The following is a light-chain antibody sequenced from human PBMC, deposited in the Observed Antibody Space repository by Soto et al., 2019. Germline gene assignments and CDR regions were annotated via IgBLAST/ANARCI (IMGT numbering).Light chain of an antibody. CDR1: QSVGTKN. CDR2: GAS. Sequence: EIVLTQSPATLSLAPGDRANLSCRASQSVGTKNLAWYQQKPGQAPRLLIFGASSRATGISDRFSGSGSGTDFSLTISRLEPEDFAVYYCQQFGSSPPYTFGQGTKVEIK. V-gene: IGKV3-20*01. CDR3: QQFGSSPPYT. J-gene: IGKJ2*01.